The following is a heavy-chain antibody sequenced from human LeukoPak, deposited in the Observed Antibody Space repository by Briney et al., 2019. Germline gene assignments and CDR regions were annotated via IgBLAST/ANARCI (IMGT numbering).Heavy chain of an antibody. D-gene: IGHD5-24*01. CDR1: GYTFTSYY. CDR3: ATGPGEMATIGDY. J-gene: IGHJ4*02. Sequence: CASVKVSCKASGYTFTSYYMHWVRQAPGQGLDWMGIINLSGGSTSYAQKFQGRVNMTRDTSTSTVYMELSSLRSEDTAVYYCATGPGEMATIGDYWGQGTLVTVSS. V-gene: IGHV1-46*01. CDR2: INLSGGST.